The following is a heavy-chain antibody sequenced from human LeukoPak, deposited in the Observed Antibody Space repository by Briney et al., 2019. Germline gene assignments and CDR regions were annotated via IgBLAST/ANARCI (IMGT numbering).Heavy chain of an antibody. Sequence: HPGGSLRLSCAASGFAFRDYAMCWVRQAPGKGLEWVSVISGGGATAHYTDSVKGRFTISRDNYKNTVSLQMNSLRAEDTAVYYCATDYYDRSGDYTFDHWGQGTQVTVSS. CDR1: GFAFRDYA. CDR3: ATDYYDRSGDYTFDH. CDR2: ISGGGATA. D-gene: IGHD3-22*01. J-gene: IGHJ4*02. V-gene: IGHV3-23*01.